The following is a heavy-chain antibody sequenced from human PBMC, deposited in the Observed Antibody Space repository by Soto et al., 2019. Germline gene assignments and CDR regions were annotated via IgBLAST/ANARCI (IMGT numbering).Heavy chain of an antibody. CDR1: GYTFTSYA. CDR3: ARGPNIVARVWFDP. D-gene: IGHD6-6*01. J-gene: IGHJ5*02. Sequence: ASVKVSCKASGYTFTSYAMNWVRQAPGQRLEWMGWVNAYNGNTNYAQKFQGRVTMTTDTSTSTAYMELRSLRSDDTAVYYCARGPNIVARVWFDPWGQGTMVTVSS. CDR2: VNAYNGNT. V-gene: IGHV1-18*01.